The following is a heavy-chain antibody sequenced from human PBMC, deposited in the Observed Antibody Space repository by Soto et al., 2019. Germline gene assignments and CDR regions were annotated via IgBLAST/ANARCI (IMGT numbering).Heavy chain of an antibody. J-gene: IGHJ5*02. CDR3: TKGMVPDQ. V-gene: IGHV3-23*01. CDR2: ITATGT. D-gene: IGHD6-13*01. CDR1: GFSFRQYA. Sequence: EVHLLESGGGFVQPGGSLRLSCAASGFSFRQYAMIWVRQAPGKGLEWVSAITATGTHYADSVKGRFTISRDSSKRTLYLEINNLRVEDTAVYYCTKGMVPDQWGQGTLITVSS.